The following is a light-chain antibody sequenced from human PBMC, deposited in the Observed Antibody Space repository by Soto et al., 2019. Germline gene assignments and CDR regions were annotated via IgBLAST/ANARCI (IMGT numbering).Light chain of an antibody. J-gene: IGKJ5*01. V-gene: IGKV3-20*01. CDR1: QSVSSY. CDR3: QQYGRSVPIT. CDR2: GAS. Sequence: EIVLTQSQATLSLSPGERATLSFRASQSVSSYLAWYQQKPGQAPRLLIFGASSRATGIPDRFSGSGSGTDFTLTINRLEPEDLAVYYCQQYGRSVPITFGQGTRLEIK.